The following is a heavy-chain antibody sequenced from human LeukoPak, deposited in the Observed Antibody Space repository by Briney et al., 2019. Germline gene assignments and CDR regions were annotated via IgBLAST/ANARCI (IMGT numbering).Heavy chain of an antibody. D-gene: IGHD3-22*01. CDR1: GFSLSTSGVG. CDR2: IYWDDDK. V-gene: IGHV2-5*02. CDR3: AHRPDYYDSSGYRRAFDI. Sequence: SGPTLVNPTQTLTLTCTFSGFSLSTSGVGVGWMRQPPGKALEWLALIYWDDDKRYSPSLKSRLTITKDTSKNQVVLTMTNMDPVDTATYYCAHRPDYYDSSGYRRAFDIWGQGTMVTVSS. J-gene: IGHJ3*02.